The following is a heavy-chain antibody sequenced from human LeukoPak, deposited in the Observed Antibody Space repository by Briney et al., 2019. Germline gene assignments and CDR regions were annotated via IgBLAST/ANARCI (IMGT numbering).Heavy chain of an antibody. D-gene: IGHD6-19*01. CDR2: IKQDGSEK. CDR3: AKDALTEARENIAVAGTGDY. V-gene: IGHV3-7*03. Sequence: GGSLRLSCAASGFTFSSYWMSWVRQAPGKGLEWVANIKQDGSEKYYVDSVKGRFTISRDNSKNTLYLQMNSLRAEDTAVYYCAKDALTEARENIAVAGTGDYWGQGTLVTVSS. J-gene: IGHJ4*02. CDR1: GFTFSSYW.